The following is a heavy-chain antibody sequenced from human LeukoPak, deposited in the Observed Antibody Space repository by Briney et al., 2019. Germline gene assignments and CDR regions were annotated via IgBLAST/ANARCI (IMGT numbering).Heavy chain of an antibody. J-gene: IGHJ4*02. CDR1: GFTLSNYW. D-gene: IGHD3-22*01. Sequence: GGSLRISCAASGFTLSNYWMHWVRQAPGKGLVWVSRITSDGSSTNYADSVKGRFTISRDNAKNTLYLQMNSLRAEDTAVYYCVRSSGFPGYWGQGTLVTVSS. CDR2: ITSDGSST. V-gene: IGHV3-74*01. CDR3: VRSSGFPGY.